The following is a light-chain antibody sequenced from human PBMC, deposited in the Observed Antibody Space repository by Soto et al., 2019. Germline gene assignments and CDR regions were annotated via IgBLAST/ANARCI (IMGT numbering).Light chain of an antibody. V-gene: IGKV1-33*01. CDR2: DAS. J-gene: IGKJ5*01. Sequence: QITQCPSCLSASAGPRVTITFSSSQNINNYLNWYQQKPGRAPKLLIYDASNLEAGVPSRFRGSGSGTDFTFTTSRLKPEDIATYYCQQYENLPTFGKGTRLEIK. CDR1: QNINNY. CDR3: QQYENLPT.